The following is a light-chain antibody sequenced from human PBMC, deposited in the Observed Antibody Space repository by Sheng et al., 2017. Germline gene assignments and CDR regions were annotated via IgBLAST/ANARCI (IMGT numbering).Light chain of an antibody. V-gene: IGKV1-39*01. Sequence: DIQMTQSPSSLSASVGDRVTITCRASQSISSYLNWYQQKPGKAPKLLIYAASSLQSGVPSRFSGSGSGTDFTLTISSLQPEDVATYYCQQSYSSPPLSFGGGTQGGDQT. J-gene: IGKJ4*01. CDR3: QQSYSSPPLS. CDR2: AAS. CDR1: QSISSY.